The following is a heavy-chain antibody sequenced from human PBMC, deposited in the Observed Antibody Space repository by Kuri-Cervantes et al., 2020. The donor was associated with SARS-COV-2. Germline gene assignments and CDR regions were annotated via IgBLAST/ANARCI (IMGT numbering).Heavy chain of an antibody. J-gene: IGHJ6*03. CDR2: IYYSGST. V-gene: IGHV4-38-2*01. D-gene: IGHD3-3*01. CDR3: RYSGWSGPYYYYMDV. CDR1: GYSISSSYY. Sequence: SETLSLTCAVSGYSISSSYYWGWIRQPPGKGLEWIGSIYYSGSTYYNPSLKSRVTISVDTSKNQFSLKLSSVTAADTAVYYCRYSGWSGPYYYYMDVWGKGTTVTVSS.